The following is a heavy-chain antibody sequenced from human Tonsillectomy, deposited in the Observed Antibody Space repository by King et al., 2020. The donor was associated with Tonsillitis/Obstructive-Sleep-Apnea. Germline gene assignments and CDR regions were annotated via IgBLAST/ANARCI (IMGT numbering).Heavy chain of an antibody. V-gene: IGHV4-59*01. CDR1: GGSMSSYY. J-gene: IGHJ4*02. D-gene: IGHD1-26*01. CDR2: IYYSGST. Sequence: QLQESGPGLVKPSETLSLTCTVSGGSMSSYYWSWFRQPPGKGLEWIGYIYYSGSTKYNPSLNSRVTISVDTSKNQFSLKLSSVTAADTAVYYCAREGEVGFDYWGQGTLVTVSS. CDR3: AREGEVGFDY.